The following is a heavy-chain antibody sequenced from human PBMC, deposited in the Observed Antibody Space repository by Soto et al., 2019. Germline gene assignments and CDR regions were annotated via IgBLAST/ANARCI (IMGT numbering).Heavy chain of an antibody. CDR1: GFSFSTYG. D-gene: IGHD6-19*01. CDR2: SLKNGGT. V-gene: IGHV3-23*01. CDR3: ATLMAVAGPGWRRAFDH. Sequence: EVQLLESGGGLGQPGGSLRLSCAASGFSFSTYGMNWVRQAPGKGLEWVSSLKNGGTYYADSVKGRFTISRDNSKNTLSLQMNSLTVEATSTYFCATLMAVAGPGWRRAFDHWGQGTLVAVSS. J-gene: IGHJ4*02.